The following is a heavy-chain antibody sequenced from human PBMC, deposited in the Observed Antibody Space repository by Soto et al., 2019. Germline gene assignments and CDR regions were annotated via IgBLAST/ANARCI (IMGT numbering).Heavy chain of an antibody. D-gene: IGHD2-2*01. CDR1: GGSFSGYY. Sequence: SETLSLTCAVYGGSFSGYYWSWIRQPPGKGLEWIGEINHSGSTNYNPSLKSRVTISVDTSKNQFSLKLSSVTAADTAVYYCARGELLFRFGMDVWGQGTTVTVSS. V-gene: IGHV4-34*01. J-gene: IGHJ6*02. CDR3: ARGELLFRFGMDV. CDR2: INHSGST.